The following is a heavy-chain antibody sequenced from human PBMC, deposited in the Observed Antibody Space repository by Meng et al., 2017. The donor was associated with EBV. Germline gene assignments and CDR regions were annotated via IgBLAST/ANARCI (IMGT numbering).Heavy chain of an antibody. D-gene: IGHD3-10*01. Sequence: QFQLQLSGAGVKKPGSSVKVSCGTSGGTFRSDAVSWVRQAPGQGLGWMGGLIPMSGAPHYAQKFQDRVTIIADESTSTHSMELNNLRSEDTAMYYCASESGRGFTPDYWGQGTLVTVSS. CDR1: GGTFRSDA. V-gene: IGHV1-69*12. J-gene: IGHJ4*02. CDR2: LIPMSGAP. CDR3: ASESGRGFTPDY.